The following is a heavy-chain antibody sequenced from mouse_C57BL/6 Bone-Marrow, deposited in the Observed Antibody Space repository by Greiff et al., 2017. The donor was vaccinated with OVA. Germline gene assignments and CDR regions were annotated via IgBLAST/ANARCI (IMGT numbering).Heavy chain of an antibody. CDR3: AIGWLLPHN. D-gene: IGHD2-3*01. Sequence: QVQLKQPGAELVKPGASVKLSCKASGYTFTSYWMHWVKQRPGRGLEWIGWIDPNSGGTKYNEKFKSKATLTADKPSSTAYMQLSSLTSEDSAVYYCAIGWLLPHNWGQGTTLTVPS. CDR1: GYTFTSYW. CDR2: IDPNSGGT. V-gene: IGHV1-62-3*01. J-gene: IGHJ2*01.